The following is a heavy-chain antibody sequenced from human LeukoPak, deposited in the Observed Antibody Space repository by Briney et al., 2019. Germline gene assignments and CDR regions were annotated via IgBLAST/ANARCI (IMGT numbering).Heavy chain of an antibody. V-gene: IGHV3-15*01. D-gene: IGHD5-18*01. CDR2: IKSKTDGGTT. CDR3: TTDLVYSYGNDAFDI. CDR1: GFTFSNAW. Sequence: PGGSLRLSCAASGFTFSNAWMSWVRQAPGKGLEGVGRIKSKTDGGTTDYAAPVKGRFTISRDDSKNTLYLQMNSLKTEDTAVYYCTTDLVYSYGNDAFDIWGQGTMVTVSS. J-gene: IGHJ3*02.